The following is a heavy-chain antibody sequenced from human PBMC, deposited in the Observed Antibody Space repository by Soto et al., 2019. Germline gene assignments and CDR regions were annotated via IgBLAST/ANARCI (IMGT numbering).Heavy chain of an antibody. CDR2: ISFDGSHK. CDR1: GFTFSNYG. J-gene: IGHJ4*02. V-gene: IGHV3-30*18. D-gene: IGHD2-21*02. Sequence: QVQLVESGGGVVQPGRSLRLSCEASGFTFSNYGMHWVRQAPGKGLEWVAVISFDGSHKYYTDSVKGRFTISRDNSKNTLYLQMSSLRVEDTAVYYCAKVVSTVVVTMIDYWGQGTLVTVSS. CDR3: AKVVSTVVVTMIDY.